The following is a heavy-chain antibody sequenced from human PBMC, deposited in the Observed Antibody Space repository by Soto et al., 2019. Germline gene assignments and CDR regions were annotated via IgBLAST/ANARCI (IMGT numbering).Heavy chain of an antibody. CDR1: GGSISSGGYS. V-gene: IGHV4-30-2*01. Sequence: QLQLQESGSGLVKPSQTLSLTCSVSGGSISSGGYSWSWIRQPQGQGLEWIGYIYHSGSTYYNPSLKSRVTISVARSKNQFSLKRSAGTAADTGVYYWARVRQRHYYDSSSYFHYWGQGTLDTVSS. CDR3: ARVRQRHYYDSSSYFHY. J-gene: IGHJ4*02. D-gene: IGHD3-22*01. CDR2: IYHSGST.